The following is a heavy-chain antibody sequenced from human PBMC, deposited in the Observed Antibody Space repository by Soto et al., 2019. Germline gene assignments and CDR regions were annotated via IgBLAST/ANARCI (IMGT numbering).Heavy chain of an antibody. CDR3: ARDSSGSEGVPFDY. CDR2: IYYSGST. D-gene: IGHD3-22*01. V-gene: IGHV4-31*03. CDR1: GGSISSGGYY. Sequence: PSETLSLTCTVSGGSISSGGYYWSWIRQHPGKGLEWIGYIYYSGSTYYNPSLKSRITISVDTSKNQFSLKLSSVTAADTAVYYCARDSSGSEGVPFDYWGQGTRVTVSS. J-gene: IGHJ4*02.